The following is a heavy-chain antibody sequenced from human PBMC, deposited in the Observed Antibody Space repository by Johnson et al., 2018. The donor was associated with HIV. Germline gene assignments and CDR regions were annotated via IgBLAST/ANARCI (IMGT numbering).Heavy chain of an antibody. D-gene: IGHD3-10*01. CDR1: GFSFSTYD. Sequence: VQLVESGGGLIQPGGSLRISCAASGFSFSTYDMHWVRQPTGKGLEWVSGIGTGGDTYYPDSVKGRFTISRENAKNSLYLQIHSLTSGDTAVYYCARAKVIRGAEGWAFDMWGQGTLVTVSS. V-gene: IGHV3-13*01. CDR2: IGTGGDT. CDR3: ARAKVIRGAEGWAFDM. J-gene: IGHJ3*02.